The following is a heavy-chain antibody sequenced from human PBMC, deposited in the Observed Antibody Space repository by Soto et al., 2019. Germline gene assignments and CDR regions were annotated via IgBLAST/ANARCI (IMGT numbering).Heavy chain of an antibody. CDR3: ARQSGPAYRYGMDI. D-gene: IGHD1-1*01. V-gene: IGHV4-34*02. CDR1: GGSFSGYY. J-gene: IGHJ6*02. CDR2: SNHAGST. Sequence: QLHLQQWGAGLLKASETLSLTCSVSGGSFSGYYLSWIRQPPGKGLEWMGESNHAGSTKYHPSLKSRVVLSVDLSTTHFSLRLISVTAADTAVYFCARQSGPAYRYGMDIWGQGTTVTVSS.